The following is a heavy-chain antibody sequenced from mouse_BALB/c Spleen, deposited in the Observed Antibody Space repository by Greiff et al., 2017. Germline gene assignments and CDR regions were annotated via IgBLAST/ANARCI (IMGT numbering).Heavy chain of an antibody. Sequence: EVQVVESGAELVKPGASVKLSCTASGFNIKDTYMHWVKQRPEQGLEWIGRIDPANGNTKYDPKFQGKATITADTSSNTAYLQLSSLTSEDTAVYYCALNSLPYWGQGTTLTVSA. CDR3: ALNSLPY. D-gene: IGHD1-2*01. V-gene: IGHV14-3*02. J-gene: IGHJ2*01. CDR2: IDPANGNT. CDR1: GFNIKDTY.